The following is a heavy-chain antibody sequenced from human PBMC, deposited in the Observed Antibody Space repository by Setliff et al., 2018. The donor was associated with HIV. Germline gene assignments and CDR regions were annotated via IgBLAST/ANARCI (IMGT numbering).Heavy chain of an antibody. Sequence: GESLKISCKGSGYRFTSYWIGWVRQMPGKGLEWMGIIYPSDSDTRYSPSFQGQVTISADKSISTVYLQMNSLRVEDTAMYYCAKAPRDGYYYMDVWGKGTTVTVSS. V-gene: IGHV5-51*01. CDR3: AKAPRDGYYYMDV. CDR2: IYPSDSDT. CDR1: GYRFTSYW. J-gene: IGHJ6*03.